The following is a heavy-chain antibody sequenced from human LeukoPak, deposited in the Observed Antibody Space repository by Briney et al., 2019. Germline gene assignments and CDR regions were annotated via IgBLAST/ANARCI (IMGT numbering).Heavy chain of an antibody. J-gene: IGHJ3*02. CDR3: GRDPYGSGSTSFYI. Sequence: GGSLRLSCAASGFTFRSYGMHGVRQAPGKGLEWVAVIWYDGSNKYYADSVKGRFTISRDNSKNTLYLQMNSLRAEDTAVYYCGRDPYGSGSTSFYIWGQGTMVTVSS. V-gene: IGHV3-33*01. CDR2: IWYDGSNK. D-gene: IGHD3-10*01. CDR1: GFTFRSYG.